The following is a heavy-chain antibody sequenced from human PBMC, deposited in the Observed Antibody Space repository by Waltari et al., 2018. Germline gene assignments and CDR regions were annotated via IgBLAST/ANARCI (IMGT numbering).Heavy chain of an antibody. CDR1: GFTFSAPA. V-gene: IGHV3-73*01. CDR3: TRGDY. CDR2: IRSKANSYAT. J-gene: IGHJ4*02. Sequence: EVQLVESGGGFVQPGGSLKLSCADSGFTFSAPAMDWVRQASGKGLEWVGRIRSKANSYATAYAASVKGRFTISRDDSKNTAYLQMNSLKTEDTAVYYCTRGDYWGQGTLVTVSS.